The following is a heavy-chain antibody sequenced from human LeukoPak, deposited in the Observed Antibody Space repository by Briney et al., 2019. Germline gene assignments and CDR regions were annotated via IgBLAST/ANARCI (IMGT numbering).Heavy chain of an antibody. V-gene: IGHV1-18*01. Sequence: GASVKVSCKASGYTFTSYGISWVRQAPGQGLEWMGWISGYNGDTNYPQNVQGRVTVTIETSTTTAYMELRSLRSDDTAVYYCARVAPSLSGSPFDPWGQGTLVTVSS. CDR1: GYTFTSYG. D-gene: IGHD1-26*01. CDR2: ISGYNGDT. J-gene: IGHJ5*02. CDR3: ARVAPSLSGSPFDP.